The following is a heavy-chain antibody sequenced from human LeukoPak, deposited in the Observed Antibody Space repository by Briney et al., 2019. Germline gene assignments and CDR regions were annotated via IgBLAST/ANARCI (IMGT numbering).Heavy chain of an antibody. CDR2: IYTSGST. Sequence: PSQTLSLTCTVSGGSISSGSFYWSWIRQPAGKGLEWIGRIYTSGSTNYNPSLKSRVTISVDTSENHVSLKLSSVTAADTAVYYCASEHYSDWFDPWGQGTLVTVSS. J-gene: IGHJ5*02. D-gene: IGHD2-15*01. CDR3: ASEHYSDWFDP. CDR1: GGSISSGSFY. V-gene: IGHV4-61*02.